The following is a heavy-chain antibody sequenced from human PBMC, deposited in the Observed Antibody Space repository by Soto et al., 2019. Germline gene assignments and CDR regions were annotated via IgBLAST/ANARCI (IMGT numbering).Heavy chain of an antibody. CDR3: ASRLGGAYNWFDP. CDR1: GGTFSSYT. V-gene: IGHV1-69*02. J-gene: IGHJ5*02. CDR2: IILILGIA. D-gene: IGHD2-21*01. Sequence: SVKVSCKASGGTFSSYTISWVRQAPGQGLEWMGRIILILGIANYAQKFQGRVTITADKSTSTAYMELSSLRSEDTAVYYCASRLGGAYNWFDPWGQGTLVTVSS.